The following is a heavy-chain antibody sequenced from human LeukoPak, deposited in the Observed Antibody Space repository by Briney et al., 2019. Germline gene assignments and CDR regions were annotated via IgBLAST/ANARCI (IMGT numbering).Heavy chain of an antibody. V-gene: IGHV3-30*10. Sequence: GGSLRLSCAASGFNFSSYAMHWVRQAPGKGLDWVAVISDGGDDKFYTDSVKGRFPISRDNSKNTLYLQMNSLRAEDTAAYHCASDLDYGDIDDSFDVWGQGTMVTVSS. J-gene: IGHJ3*01. CDR3: ASDLDYGDIDDSFDV. CDR1: GFNFSSYA. D-gene: IGHD4-17*01. CDR2: ISDGGDDK.